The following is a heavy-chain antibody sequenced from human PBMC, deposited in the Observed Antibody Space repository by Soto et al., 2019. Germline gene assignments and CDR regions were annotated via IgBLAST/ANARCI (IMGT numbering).Heavy chain of an antibody. J-gene: IGHJ4*02. Sequence: QVHLVQSGAEVKKPGASVKVSCKGSGYGFTTYGSTWVRQAPGQGLEWMAWISAHNGNTNYAQKLQGRVTVTRDTSTSTAYMELRSLRSDDTAVYYSARGRYGDYWGQGALVTVSS. CDR2: ISAHNGNT. CDR3: ARGRYGDY. D-gene: IGHD1-1*01. CDR1: GYGFTTYG. V-gene: IGHV1-18*01.